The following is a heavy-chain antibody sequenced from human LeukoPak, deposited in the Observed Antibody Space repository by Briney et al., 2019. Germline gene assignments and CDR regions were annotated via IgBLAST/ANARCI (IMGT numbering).Heavy chain of an antibody. CDR3: ARDLSASYCSGGSCYHYYYYGMNV. D-gene: IGHD2-15*01. J-gene: IGHJ6*02. CDR2: INPNSGGT. V-gene: IGHV1-2*02. CDR1: GYTFTGYY. Sequence: ASVKVSCKASGYTFTGYYMHWVRQAPGQGLEWMGWINPNSGGTNYAQKFQGRVTMTRDTSISTAYMELSRLRSDDTAVYYCARDLSASYCSGGSCYHYYYYGMNVWGQGTTVTVSS.